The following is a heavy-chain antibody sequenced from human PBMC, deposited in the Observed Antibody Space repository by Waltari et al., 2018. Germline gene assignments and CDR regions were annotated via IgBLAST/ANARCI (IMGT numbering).Heavy chain of an antibody. J-gene: IGHJ4*02. CDR3: ARETHSRAYYFDY. D-gene: IGHD6-13*01. CDR1: GFTFSSYE. Sequence: EVQLVESGGGLVQPGGSLRLPCAASGFTFSSYEINWVRQAPGKGLEWVSYISSSGSTIYYADSVKGRFTISRDNAKNSLYLQMNSLRAEDTAVYYCARETHSRAYYFDYWGQGTLVTVSS. V-gene: IGHV3-48*03. CDR2: ISSSGSTI.